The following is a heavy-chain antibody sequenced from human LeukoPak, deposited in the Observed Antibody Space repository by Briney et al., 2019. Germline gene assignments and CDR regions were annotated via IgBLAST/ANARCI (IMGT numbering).Heavy chain of an antibody. CDR3: ARENSGSYREFDY. CDR1: GGSISSYY. Sequence: SETLSLTCTVSGGSISSYYWSWIRQPAGKGLEWIGRIYTSGSTNYNASLKSRVSMSVDTSKNQFSLKLSSVTAADTAVFYCARENSGSYREFDYWGQGTVVTVSS. D-gene: IGHD1-26*01. J-gene: IGHJ4*02. V-gene: IGHV4-4*07. CDR2: IYTSGST.